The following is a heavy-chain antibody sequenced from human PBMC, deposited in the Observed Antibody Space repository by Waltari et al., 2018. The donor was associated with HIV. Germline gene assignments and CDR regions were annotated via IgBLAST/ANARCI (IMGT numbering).Heavy chain of an antibody. Sequence: EVQLLESGGGLVQPGQSLRISCTVSGLRYVTSDMRWVRQAPGKGLEWVSAISGTGDHTFYADSVKGRFTISRDNSKRTLYLQMNSLRAEDTALYYCARHSSSHPYYYAMDVWGQGTTVTVSS. CDR3: ARHSSSHPYYYAMDV. J-gene: IGHJ6*02. CDR1: GLRYVTSD. CDR2: ISGTGDHT. D-gene: IGHD6-13*01. V-gene: IGHV3-23*01.